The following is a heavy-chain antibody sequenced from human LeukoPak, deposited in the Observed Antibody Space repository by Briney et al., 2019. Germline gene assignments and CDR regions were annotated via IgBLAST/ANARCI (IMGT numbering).Heavy chain of an antibody. D-gene: IGHD5-24*01. CDR2: IYSDGST. J-gene: IGHJ4*02. Sequence: GGSLRLSCAASGFSVSTDHMSWVRQAPGKGLEWVSVIYSDGSTYYADSVKGRFTISRDNAKNSLYLQMNSQRAEDTAVYYCARGVEMATMSFDYWGQGTLVTVSS. CDR3: ARGVEMATMSFDY. CDR1: GFSVSTDH. V-gene: IGHV3-53*03.